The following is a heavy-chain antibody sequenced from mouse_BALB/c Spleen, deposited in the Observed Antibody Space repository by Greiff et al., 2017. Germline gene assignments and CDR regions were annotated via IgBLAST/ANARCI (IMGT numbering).Heavy chain of an antibody. D-gene: IGHD2-10*02. Sequence: VQLQQSGAELVKPGASVKLSCTASGFNIKDTYMHWVKQRPEQGLEWIGRIDPANGNTKYDPKFQGKATITADTSSNTAYLQLSSLTSEDTAVYYCARGYGNYPGYFDVWGAGTTVTVSS. CDR1: GFNIKDTY. CDR3: ARGYGNYPGYFDV. J-gene: IGHJ1*01. CDR2: IDPANGNT. V-gene: IGHV14-3*02.